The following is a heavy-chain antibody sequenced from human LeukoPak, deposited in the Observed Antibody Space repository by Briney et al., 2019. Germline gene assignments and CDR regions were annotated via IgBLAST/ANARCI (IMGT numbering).Heavy chain of an antibody. Sequence: ASVKVSCTASGGTFSSYAISWVRQAPGQGLEWMGVIIPIFGTANYAQKFQGRVTITTDESTSTAYMELSSLRSEDTAVYYCASKADVLLESLGAFDIWGQGTMVTVSS. V-gene: IGHV1-69*05. D-gene: IGHD3-10*01. CDR1: GGTFSSYA. CDR3: ASKADVLLESLGAFDI. J-gene: IGHJ3*02. CDR2: IIPIFGTA.